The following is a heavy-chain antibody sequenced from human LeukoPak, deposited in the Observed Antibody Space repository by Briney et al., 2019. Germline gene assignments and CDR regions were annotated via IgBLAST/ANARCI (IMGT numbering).Heavy chain of an antibody. CDR2: IFYSGST. V-gene: IGHV4-59*08. CDR3: ARHGSVSSGALV. Sequence: SETLSCNCTVPGGSIRSYYWSWIRQPPGKGLEWIGYIFYSGSTNYNPSLKSRVTISVDTSKNQFSLKLSSVTAADTAVYYCARHGSVSSGALVWGQGTLVTVSS. CDR1: GGSIRSYY. J-gene: IGHJ4*02. D-gene: IGHD3-22*01.